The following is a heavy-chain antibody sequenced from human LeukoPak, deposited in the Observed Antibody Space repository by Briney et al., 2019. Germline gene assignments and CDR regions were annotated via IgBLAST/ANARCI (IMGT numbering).Heavy chain of an antibody. D-gene: IGHD5-12*01. J-gene: IGHJ4*02. CDR3: ARGHGYSGYDWDY. V-gene: IGHV1-69*06. Sequence: SVKVSCKASGGTFSSYAISWVRQAPGQGLEWMGGIIPIFGTANYAQKFQDRVTITADKSTSTAYMELSSLRSEDTAVYYCARGHGYSGYDWDYWGQGTLVTVSS. CDR1: GGTFSSYA. CDR2: IIPIFGTA.